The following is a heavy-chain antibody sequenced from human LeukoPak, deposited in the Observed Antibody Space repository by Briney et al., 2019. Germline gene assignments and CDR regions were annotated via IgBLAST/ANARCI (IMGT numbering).Heavy chain of an antibody. Sequence: GGSLRLSXAASGFTFSSYAMSWVRQAPGKGLEWVSAISGSGGSTYYADSVKGRFTISRDNSKNTLYLQMNSLRAEDTAVYYCAKDLYCSSTSCPLDAFDIWGQGTMVTVSS. CDR3: AKDLYCSSTSCPLDAFDI. CDR1: GFTFSSYA. V-gene: IGHV3-23*01. D-gene: IGHD2-2*01. CDR2: ISGSGGST. J-gene: IGHJ3*02.